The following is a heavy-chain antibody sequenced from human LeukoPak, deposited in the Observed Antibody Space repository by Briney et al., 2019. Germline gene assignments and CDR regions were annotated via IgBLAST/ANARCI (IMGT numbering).Heavy chain of an antibody. V-gene: IGHV4-34*01. CDR3: ARERHY. CDR2: INHSGST. CDR1: GGSFSGYY. J-gene: IGHJ4*02. Sequence: SETLSLTCAVYGGSFSGYYWSWIRQPPGKGLEWIGEINHSGSTNYNPSLKSRVTISVDTSKNQFSLKLSSVTAADTAVYYCARERHYWGQGALVTVSS.